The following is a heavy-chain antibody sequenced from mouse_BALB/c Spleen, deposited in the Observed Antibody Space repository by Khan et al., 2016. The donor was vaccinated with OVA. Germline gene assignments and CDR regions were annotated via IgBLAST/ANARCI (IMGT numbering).Heavy chain of an antibody. CDR2: IRGDGNT. Sequence: QVQLKQSGPGLVAPSQSLSITCTVSGFSLTSYGVRWVRQPPGKGLEWLGVIRGDGNTNFNSDLRSRLSISKDNSKSQVFLKLNSLQTDDTATYYCAKDRGYYAVDYWGQGTSVTVSS. V-gene: IGHV2-3*01. CDR1: GFSLTSYG. J-gene: IGHJ4*01. CDR3: AKDRGYYAVDY.